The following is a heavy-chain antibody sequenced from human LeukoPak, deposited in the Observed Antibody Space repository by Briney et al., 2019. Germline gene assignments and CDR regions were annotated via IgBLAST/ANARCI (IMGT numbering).Heavy chain of an antibody. J-gene: IGHJ4*02. D-gene: IGHD2-2*01. CDR2: IKQDGSER. Sequence: GRSLRLSCAASGFTFSSYWMSWVRQAPGKGLEWVANIKQDGSERYYVDSVKGRFTISRDNAKNSLYLQMNSLRAEDTAVFYCARVREYQLLWDYWGQGTLVTVSS. CDR1: GFTFSSYW. CDR3: ARVREYQLLWDY. V-gene: IGHV3-7*03.